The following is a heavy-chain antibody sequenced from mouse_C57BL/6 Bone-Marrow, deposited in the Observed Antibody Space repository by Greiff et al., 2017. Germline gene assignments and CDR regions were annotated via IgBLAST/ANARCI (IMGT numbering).Heavy chain of an antibody. D-gene: IGHD1-1*01. Sequence: QVQLKESGAELVRPGTSVKMSCKASGYTFTSYWIGWAKQRPGHGLEWIGDIYPGGGYTNYNEKFKGKATLTADKSSSSAYMQFSSLTSEDSAIYYCARARYYGSSFDYWGQGTTLTVSS. V-gene: IGHV1-63*01. CDR2: IYPGGGYT. CDR1: GYTFTSYW. J-gene: IGHJ2*01. CDR3: ARARYYGSSFDY.